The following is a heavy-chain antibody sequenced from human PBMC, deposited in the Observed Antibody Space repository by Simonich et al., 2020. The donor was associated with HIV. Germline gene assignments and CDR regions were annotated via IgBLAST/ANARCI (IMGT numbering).Heavy chain of an antibody. Sequence: EVQLLESGGGLVQPGGSLRLSCAASGFTFSSEAMSWVRQATGKGLGWVSAIRGSGGSTYYANSVKGRFTISRDNSKNTLYLQMNSLRAEDTDVYYCAKDRYYNFWSGYYDYWGQGTLVTVSS. J-gene: IGHJ4*02. CDR2: IRGSGGST. CDR1: GFTFSSEA. CDR3: AKDRYYNFWSGYYDY. D-gene: IGHD3-3*01. V-gene: IGHV3-23*01.